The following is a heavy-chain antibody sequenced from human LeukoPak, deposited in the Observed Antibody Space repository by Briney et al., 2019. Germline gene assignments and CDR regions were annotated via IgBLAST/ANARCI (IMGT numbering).Heavy chain of an antibody. CDR3: VKDLYMAAASPDY. D-gene: IGHD6-13*01. J-gene: IGHJ4*02. Sequence: ASVKVSCKASGYTFTDYNMHWVRQAPGQGPEWMGWMSPNSGGTNYAQKFQGRVTMTRDTSITTAYMELTRLTSDDTAVYYCVKDLYMAAASPDYRGQGTLVTVSS. CDR2: MSPNSGGT. V-gene: IGHV1-2*02. CDR1: GYTFTDYN.